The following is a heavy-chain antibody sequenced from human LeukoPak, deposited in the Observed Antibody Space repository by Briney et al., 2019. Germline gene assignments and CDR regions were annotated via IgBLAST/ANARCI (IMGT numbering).Heavy chain of an antibody. V-gene: IGHV3-48*03. CDR1: GFTFSSYE. Sequence: GGSLRLSCAASGFTFSSYEMNWVRQAPGKGLEWVSYISSSGSTIYYTDSAKGRFTISRDNAKNSLYLQMNSLRAEDTAVYYCAELGITMIGGVWGKGTTVTISS. CDR2: ISSSGSTI. D-gene: IGHD3-10*02. J-gene: IGHJ6*04. CDR3: AELGITMIGGV.